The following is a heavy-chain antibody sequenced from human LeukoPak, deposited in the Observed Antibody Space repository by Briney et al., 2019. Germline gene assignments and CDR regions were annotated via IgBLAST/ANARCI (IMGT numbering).Heavy chain of an antibody. CDR3: ARSERGYDSSGYYPPHFDY. D-gene: IGHD3-22*01. CDR1: GGSISSSSYY. Sequence: KPSETLSLTCTVSGGSISSSSYYCGWIRQPPGKGLEWIGSIYYSGSTYYNPSLKSRVAISVDTSKNQFSLKLSSVTAADTAVYYCARSERGYDSSGYYPPHFDYWGQGTLVTVSS. CDR2: IYYSGST. V-gene: IGHV4-39*01. J-gene: IGHJ4*02.